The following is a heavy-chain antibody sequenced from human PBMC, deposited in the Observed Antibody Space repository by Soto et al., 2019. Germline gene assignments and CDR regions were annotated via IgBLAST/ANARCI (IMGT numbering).Heavy chain of an antibody. CDR1: DFSSLSYG. CDR3: ARDRYDTTNGYHLRADY. J-gene: IGHJ4*02. D-gene: IGHD2-8*01. CDR2: ISGPNGNT. V-gene: IGHV1-18*03. Sequence: QVQLVQSGAEVKKPGASVKVSCKASDFSSLSYGFSWVRQAPVEGLEWMGCISGPNGNTNYALKFQGRVTMTTDTSTSTGYMELRSLRFDDMAVYYCARDRYDTTNGYHLRADYWGQGTLVTVSS.